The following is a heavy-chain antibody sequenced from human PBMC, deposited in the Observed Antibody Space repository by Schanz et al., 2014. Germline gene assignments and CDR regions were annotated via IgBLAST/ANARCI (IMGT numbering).Heavy chain of an antibody. CDR1: GGSISSGESY. V-gene: IGHV4-39*01. J-gene: IGHJ5*02. CDR2: VYFSGTT. CDR3: ARHGGYYDVLNSFDI. D-gene: IGHD3-16*01. Sequence: QLQLQESGPGLVKPSETLSLTCTVSGGSISSGESYWGWIRQSPEEGLQYIGRVYFSGTTAYSPSLKGRVTIPVDTSKNQFSLMLTSVTAADTAVYFCARHGGYYDVLNSFDIWGQGTLVTVSS.